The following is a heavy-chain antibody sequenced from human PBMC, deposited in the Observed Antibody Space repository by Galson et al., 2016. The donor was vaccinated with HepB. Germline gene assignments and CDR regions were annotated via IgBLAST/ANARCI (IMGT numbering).Heavy chain of an antibody. CDR3: ARTNSKTYGGGNLDY. D-gene: IGHD4-23*01. CDR2: TYYRSKWYN. CDR1: GDSVSSNSAA. V-gene: IGHV6-1*01. Sequence: AISGDSVSSNSAAWNWIRQSPSRGLEWLGRTYYRSKWYNDYAPSVKSRININPDTSKNQFSLQLNSVTPEDTAVYYCARTNSKTYGGGNLDYWGQGTLVTVSS. J-gene: IGHJ4*01.